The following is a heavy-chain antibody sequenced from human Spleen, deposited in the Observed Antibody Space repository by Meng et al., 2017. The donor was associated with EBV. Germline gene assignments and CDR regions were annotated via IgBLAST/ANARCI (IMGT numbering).Heavy chain of an antibody. V-gene: IGHV4-30-4*01. J-gene: IGHJ5*02. CDR2: IDYSRST. CDR1: GTCVSSGCHG. D-gene: IGHD3-9*01. Sequence: APDTVKPTPSLSSRCASSGTCVSSGCHGSSLIRQPPAKDLELIWYIDYSRSTRYNPSLRSRVTISVDTPENQFSLKLSSVTAADTAVYFCASLLTGEGGWFGPWGQGTLVTVSS. CDR3: ASLLTGEGGWFGP.